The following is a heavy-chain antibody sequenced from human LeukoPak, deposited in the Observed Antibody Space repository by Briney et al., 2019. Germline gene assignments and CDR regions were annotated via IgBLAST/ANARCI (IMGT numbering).Heavy chain of an antibody. CDR2: INHSGST. CDR3: AGGGRMRYSSGWYHY. V-gene: IGHV4-34*01. J-gene: IGHJ4*02. CDR1: GGSFSGYY. Sequence: SETLSLTCAVYGGSFSGYYWSWIRQPPGKGLEWIGEINHSGSTNYNPSLKSRVTISVDTSKNQFSLRLNSVTAADTAVYYCAGGGRMRYSSGWYHYWGQGILVTVSS. D-gene: IGHD6-19*01.